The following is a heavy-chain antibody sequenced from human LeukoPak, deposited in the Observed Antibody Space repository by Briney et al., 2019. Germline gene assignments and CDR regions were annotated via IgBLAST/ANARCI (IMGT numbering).Heavy chain of an antibody. CDR1: GYTFTSYD. Sequence: ASVKVSCKASGYTFTSYDINWVRQATGQGLEWMGWMNPNSGNTGYAQKFQGRVTMTRNTSISTAYMELSSLRSEDTAVYYCARDDGGTAMAYYYYYYMDVWGKGTTVTISS. V-gene: IGHV1-8*01. CDR2: MNPNSGNT. J-gene: IGHJ6*03. D-gene: IGHD5-18*01. CDR3: ARDDGGTAMAYYYYYYMDV.